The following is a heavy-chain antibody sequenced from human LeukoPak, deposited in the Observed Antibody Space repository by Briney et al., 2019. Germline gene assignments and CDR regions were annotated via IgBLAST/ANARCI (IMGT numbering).Heavy chain of an antibody. CDR1: GFTFSTYG. D-gene: IGHD3-10*01. Sequence: PGRSLRLSCAASGFTFSTYGMHWVRQAPGKGLEWVAVIWYDGSNKNYADSVKGRFTISRDNSKNTLFLQMNSLRAEDTAVYHCAKAVGPYYYYRMDVWGQGTTVTVSS. CDR2: IWYDGSNK. J-gene: IGHJ6*02. V-gene: IGHV3-33*03. CDR3: AKAVGPYYYYRMDV.